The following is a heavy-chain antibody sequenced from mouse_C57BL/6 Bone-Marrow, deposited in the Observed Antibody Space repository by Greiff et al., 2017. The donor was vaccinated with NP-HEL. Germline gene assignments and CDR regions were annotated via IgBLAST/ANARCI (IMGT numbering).Heavy chain of an antibody. D-gene: IGHD2-2*01. J-gene: IGHJ3*01. V-gene: IGHV1-54*01. Sequence: VQLQQSGAELVRPGPSVKVSCKASGYAFTNYLIEWVKQRPGQGLEWIGVINPGSGGTNYNEKFKGKATLTADKSSSTAYMQLSSLTSEDSAVYFCARRGLRRGFAYWGQGTLVTVSA. CDR1: GYAFTNYL. CDR3: ARRGLRRGFAY. CDR2: INPGSGGT.